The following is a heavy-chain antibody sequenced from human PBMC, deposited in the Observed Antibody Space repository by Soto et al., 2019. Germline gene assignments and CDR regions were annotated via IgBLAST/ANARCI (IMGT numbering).Heavy chain of an antibody. CDR1: GFTFSSYS. CDR2: ISSSSSYI. CDR3: ASFLYDFWSGYLGIYGMDV. V-gene: IGHV3-21*01. D-gene: IGHD3-3*01. Sequence: PVGSLRLSCAASGFTFSSYSMNWVRQAPGKGLEWVSSISSSSSYIYYADSVKGRFTISRDNAKNSLYLQMNSLRAEDTAVYYCASFLYDFWSGYLGIYGMDVWGQGTTVTVSS. J-gene: IGHJ6*02.